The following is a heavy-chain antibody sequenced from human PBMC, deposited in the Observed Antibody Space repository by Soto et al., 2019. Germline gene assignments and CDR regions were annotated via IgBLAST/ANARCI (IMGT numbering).Heavy chain of an antibody. V-gene: IGHV3-7*01. Sequence: GGSLRLSCAASGFTFSSYWMSWVRQAPGKGLEWVANIKQDGSEKYYVDSVKGRFTISRDNAKNSLYLQMNSLRAEDTAVYYCAREDNGGYDFWSGYSGPPQTTMDVWGQGTTVTVSS. CDR1: GFTFSSYW. CDR3: AREDNGGYDFWSGYSGPPQTTMDV. CDR2: IKQDGSEK. J-gene: IGHJ6*02. D-gene: IGHD3-3*01.